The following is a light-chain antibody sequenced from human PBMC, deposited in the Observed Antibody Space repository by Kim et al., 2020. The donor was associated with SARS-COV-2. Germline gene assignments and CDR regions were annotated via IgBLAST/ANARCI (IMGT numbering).Light chain of an antibody. CDR2: GKN. Sequence: LGQTVRITCQGDSLRSYYASWYQQKPGQAPVLVIYGKNNRPSGIPDRFSGSSPGNTASLTITGAQAEDEADYYCNSRDSSGNHLGVFGGGTQLTVL. CDR1: SLRSYY. J-gene: IGLJ3*02. CDR3: NSRDSSGNHLGV. V-gene: IGLV3-19*01.